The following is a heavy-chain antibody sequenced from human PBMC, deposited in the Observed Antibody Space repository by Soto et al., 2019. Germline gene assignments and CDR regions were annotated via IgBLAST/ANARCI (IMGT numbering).Heavy chain of an antibody. CDR1: GGSISSGGSS. D-gene: IGHD3-3*01. Sequence: PSETLSLTCAVSGGSISSGGSSWSWNRQPPGKGLEWIGYIYYSGSTSYNPSLKSRVTISVDTSKNQFSLKLNSVTAADTAVYYCARVGREWFAPYYFDYWGQGTLVTVSS. CDR3: ARVGREWFAPYYFDY. CDR2: IYYSGST. V-gene: IGHV4-61*08. J-gene: IGHJ4*02.